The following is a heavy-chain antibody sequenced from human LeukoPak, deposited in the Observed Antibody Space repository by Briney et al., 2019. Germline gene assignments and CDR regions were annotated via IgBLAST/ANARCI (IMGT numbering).Heavy chain of an antibody. CDR3: ATSMYYYDSSGYYSDY. D-gene: IGHD3-22*01. J-gene: IGHJ4*02. CDR2: FDPEDGET. Sequence: ASVKVSCKVSGYTLTELSMHWVRQAPGKGLEWMGGFDPEDGETIYAQKFQGRVTMTEDTSTDTAYMELSSLRSEDTAVYYCATSMYYYDSSGYYSDYWGQGTLVTVSS. V-gene: IGHV1-24*01. CDR1: GYTLTELS.